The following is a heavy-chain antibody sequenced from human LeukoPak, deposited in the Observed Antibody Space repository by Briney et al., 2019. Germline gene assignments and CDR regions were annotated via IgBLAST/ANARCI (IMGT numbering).Heavy chain of an antibody. J-gene: IGHJ6*03. V-gene: IGHV1-18*01. CDR1: GYTFTNYD. CDR3: ARGYSGYAMNYYFYCMDV. CDR2: ISTYNGNT. Sequence: ASVKVSCRASGYTFTNYDINWVRQAPGQGLEWMGWISTYNGNTNYAQKLQGRVTMTTDTSTSTAYMELRSLTSDDTAVYYCARGYSGYAMNYYFYCMDVWGKGTTVTISS. D-gene: IGHD5-12*01.